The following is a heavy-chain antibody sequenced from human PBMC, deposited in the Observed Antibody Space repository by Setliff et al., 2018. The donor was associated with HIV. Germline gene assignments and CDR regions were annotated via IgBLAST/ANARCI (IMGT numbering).Heavy chain of an antibody. V-gene: IGHV4-34*01. CDR2: INHSGST. D-gene: IGHD2-2*01. J-gene: IGHJ5*02. Sequence: SETLSLTCAVYGGSFSGYYWSWIRQPPGKGLEWIGEINHSGSTNYNPSLKSRVTISLDTSKNQFSLRLISVAAADTAVYYCAKVAVTGYCDSTSCQNWFDPWGQGTLVTVSS. CDR3: AKVAVTGYCDSTSCQNWFDP. CDR1: GGSFSGYY.